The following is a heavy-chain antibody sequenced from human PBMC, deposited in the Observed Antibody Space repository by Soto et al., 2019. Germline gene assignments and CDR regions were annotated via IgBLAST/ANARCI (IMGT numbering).Heavy chain of an antibody. Sequence: GESLKISCNGSGYSFTSYWIGWVRQMPGKGLEWMGIIYPGDSDTRYSPSFQGQVTISADKSISTAYLQWSSLKASDTAMYYCARGYYDSSVFLAYWGQGTLVTVSS. CDR2: IYPGDSDT. CDR1: GYSFTSYW. J-gene: IGHJ4*02. D-gene: IGHD3-22*01. V-gene: IGHV5-51*01. CDR3: ARGYYDSSVFLAY.